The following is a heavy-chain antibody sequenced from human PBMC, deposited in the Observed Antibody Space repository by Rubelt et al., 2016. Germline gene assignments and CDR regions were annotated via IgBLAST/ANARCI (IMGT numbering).Heavy chain of an antibody. CDR2: IIPLFGTA. J-gene: IGHJ5*02. CDR3: AREQQLVGGWFDP. Sequence: QVQLVQSGAEVKKPGSSVKVSCKASGGTFSSYAISWVRQAPGQGLEWMGGIIPLFGTANYAQKFQGRVTITAVESTGTAYMELSSLSSEDTAVYYCAREQQLVGGWFDPWGQGTLVTVSS. CDR1: GGTFSSYA. V-gene: IGHV1-69*01. D-gene: IGHD6-13*01.